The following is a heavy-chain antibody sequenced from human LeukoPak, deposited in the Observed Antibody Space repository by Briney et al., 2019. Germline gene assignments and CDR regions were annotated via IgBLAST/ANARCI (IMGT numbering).Heavy chain of an antibody. CDR1: GGSISSYY. D-gene: IGHD3-9*01. Sequence: SETLSLTCTVSGGSISSYYWSWIRQPPGKGLEWIGYIFYSGSTNYNPSLKSRVTISVDTSKNQFSLKLSSVTAADTAVYYCARHRFLLGIYCYYGMDVWGQGTTVTVSS. J-gene: IGHJ6*02. CDR2: IFYSGST. CDR3: ARHRFLLGIYCYYGMDV. V-gene: IGHV4-59*08.